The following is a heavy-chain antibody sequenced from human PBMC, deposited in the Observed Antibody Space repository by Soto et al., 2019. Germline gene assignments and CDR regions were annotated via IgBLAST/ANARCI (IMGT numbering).Heavy chain of an antibody. J-gene: IGHJ5*02. Sequence: TSETLSLTCAVYGGSFSGYYWSWIRQPPGKGLEWIGEINHSGSTNYNPSLKSRVTISVDTSKNQFSLKLSSVTAADTAVYYCARGHYYGSGSYYSPWGQGTLVTVSS. D-gene: IGHD3-10*01. CDR3: ARGHYYGSGSYYSP. V-gene: IGHV4-34*01. CDR1: GGSFSGYY. CDR2: INHSGST.